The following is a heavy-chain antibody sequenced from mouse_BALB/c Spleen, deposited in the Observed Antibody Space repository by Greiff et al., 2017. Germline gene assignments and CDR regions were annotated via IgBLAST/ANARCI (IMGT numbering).Heavy chain of an antibody. V-gene: IGHV1-84*02. J-gene: IGHJ4*01. CDR1: GYTFTDYY. CDR2: IYPGSGNT. Sequence: VQLQQSGPELVKPGASVKISCKASGYTFTDYYINWVKQKPGQGLEWIGWIYPGSGNTKYNEKFKGKATLTVDTSSSTAYLQLSSLTSEDTAVYYCARYYYDYDAPYYYAMDYWGQGTSVTVSS. D-gene: IGHD2-4*01. CDR3: ARYYYDYDAPYYYAMDY.